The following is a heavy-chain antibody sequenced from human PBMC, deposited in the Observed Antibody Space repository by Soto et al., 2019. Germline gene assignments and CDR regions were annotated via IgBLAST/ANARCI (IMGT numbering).Heavy chain of an antibody. Sequence: PSETLSLTCTVSGGSISSHYWSWIRQPPGKGLEWIGYIYYSGSTNYNPSLKSRVTISVDTSKNQFSLKLSSVTAADTAVYYCARDGYYYDSSGYQRVYYFDYWGQGTLVTVSS. CDR2: IYYSGST. CDR3: ARDGYYYDSSGYQRVYYFDY. V-gene: IGHV4-59*11. J-gene: IGHJ4*02. CDR1: GGSISSHY. D-gene: IGHD3-22*01.